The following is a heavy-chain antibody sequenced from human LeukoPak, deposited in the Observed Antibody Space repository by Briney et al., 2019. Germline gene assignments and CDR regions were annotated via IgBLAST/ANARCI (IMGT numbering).Heavy chain of an antibody. CDR1: GFTFSSYG. Sequence: PGRSLRLSCAASGFTFSSYGMHWVRQAPGKGLEWVAVISYDGSNKYYADSVKGRFTISRDNSKNTLYLQMNSLRAGDTAVYYCAKLPSGTDAFDIWGQGTMVTVSS. CDR2: ISYDGSNK. V-gene: IGHV3-30*18. CDR3: AKLPSGTDAFDI. J-gene: IGHJ3*02. D-gene: IGHD2-2*01.